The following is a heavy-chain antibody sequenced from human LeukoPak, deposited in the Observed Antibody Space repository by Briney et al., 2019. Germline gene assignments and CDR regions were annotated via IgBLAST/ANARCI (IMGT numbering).Heavy chain of an antibody. D-gene: IGHD3-3*01. CDR1: GFTFSSYW. CDR3: ARDTIRFLYPPGAAFDI. V-gene: IGHV3-7*01. Sequence: GGSPRLSCAASGFTFSSYWMSWVRQAPGKGLEWVANIKQDGSEKYYVDSVKGRFTISRDNAKNSLYLQMNSLRAEDTAVYYCARDTIRFLYPPGAAFDIWGQGTMVTVSS. J-gene: IGHJ3*02. CDR2: IKQDGSEK.